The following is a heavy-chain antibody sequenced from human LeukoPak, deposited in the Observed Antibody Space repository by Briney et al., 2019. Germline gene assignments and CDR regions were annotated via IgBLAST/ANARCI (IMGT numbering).Heavy chain of an antibody. CDR3: ARDGFWSGYYSLRGLAY. CDR2: IYTSGST. Sequence: SETLSLTCTVSGGSISSYYWSWIRQPAGKGLEWIGRIYTSGSTNYNPSLTSRVTVSVDTSENQFSLKLSSVTAADTAVYYCARDGFWSGYYSLRGLAYWGQGTLVTVSS. J-gene: IGHJ4*02. V-gene: IGHV4-4*07. D-gene: IGHD3-3*01. CDR1: GGSISSYY.